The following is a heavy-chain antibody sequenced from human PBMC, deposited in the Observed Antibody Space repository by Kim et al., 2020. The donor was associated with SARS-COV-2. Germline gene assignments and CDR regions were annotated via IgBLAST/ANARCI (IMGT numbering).Heavy chain of an antibody. CDR2: INHSGST. V-gene: IGHV4-34*01. D-gene: IGHD4-17*01. Sequence: SETLSLTCAVYGGSFSGYYWSWIRQPPGKGLEWIGEINHSGSTNYNPSLKSRVTISVDTSKNQFSLKLSSVTAADTAVYYCARGPFQYGDYVYAFDIWG. CDR1: GGSFSGYY. CDR3: ARGPFQYGDYVYAFDI. J-gene: IGHJ3*02.